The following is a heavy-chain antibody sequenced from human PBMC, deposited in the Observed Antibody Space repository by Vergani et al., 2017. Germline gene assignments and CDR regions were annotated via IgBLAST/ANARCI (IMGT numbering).Heavy chain of an antibody. Sequence: VQLVQSGSEVKKPGESLKISCKGSGYSFTSYWIGWVRQMPGKGLEWMGIIYPGDSDTRYSPSFQGQVTISADKSISTAYLQWSSLKASDTAMYYCARFTGSQQLVQGFDYWGQGTLVTVSS. CDR3: ARFTGSQQLVQGFDY. J-gene: IGHJ4*02. CDR2: IYPGDSDT. D-gene: IGHD6-13*01. CDR1: GYSFTSYW. V-gene: IGHV5-51*01.